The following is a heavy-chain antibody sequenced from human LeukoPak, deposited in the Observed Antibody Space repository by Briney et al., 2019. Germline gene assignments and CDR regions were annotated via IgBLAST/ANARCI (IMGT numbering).Heavy chain of an antibody. D-gene: IGHD3-16*02. CDR2: ISAKTGNT. Sequence: ASVKVSCNPSGYTFTTYSISWVRQAPGQWLEWMGWISAKTGNTNYAQKLQGRVTMTTDTSTSTAHMELRSLRSDDTAVYYCARDEGGLSLVAFDIWGQGTMVTVSS. CDR3: ARDEGGLSLVAFDI. V-gene: IGHV1-18*01. CDR1: GYTFTTYS. J-gene: IGHJ3*02.